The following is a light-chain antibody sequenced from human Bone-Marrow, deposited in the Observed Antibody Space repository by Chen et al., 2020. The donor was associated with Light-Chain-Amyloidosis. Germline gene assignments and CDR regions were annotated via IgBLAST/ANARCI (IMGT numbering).Light chain of an antibody. J-gene: IGLJ3*02. CDR2: DES. Sequence: SYVLTQPSSVSVAPGQTATIACGGKNIGSTSVHWYQQTPGQAPLLVVYDESDRPSGIPERLSGSNSRNTATRNIRRGDAGDEADYYCQVSDRSSDRPVFGGGTKLTVL. CDR1: NIGSTS. V-gene: IGLV3-21*02. CDR3: QVSDRSSDRPV.